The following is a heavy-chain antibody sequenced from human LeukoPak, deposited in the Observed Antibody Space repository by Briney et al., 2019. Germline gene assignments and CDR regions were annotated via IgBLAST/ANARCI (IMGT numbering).Heavy chain of an antibody. CDR1: GYTFTSYG. CDR2: ISAYNGNT. Sequence: WASVTVSCKASGYTFTSYGISWVRQAPGQGLEWMGWISAYNGNTNYAQKLQGRVTMTTDTSTSTAYMELRSLRSDDTAVYYCARDVVVVPAAISSAHWFDPWGQGTLVTVSS. V-gene: IGHV1-18*01. CDR3: ARDVVVVPAAISSAHWFDP. D-gene: IGHD2-2*02. J-gene: IGHJ5*02.